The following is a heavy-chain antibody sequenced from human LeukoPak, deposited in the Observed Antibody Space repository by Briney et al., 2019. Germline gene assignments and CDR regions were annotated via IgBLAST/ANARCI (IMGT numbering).Heavy chain of an antibody. Sequence: SETLSLTCTVSGGSISSSSYYWGWIRQPPGKGLEWIGSTYYSGSTYYNPSLESRVTISVDTSKNQFSPKLSSVTAADTAVYYCASAGSYSVDYWGQGTLVTVSS. J-gene: IGHJ4*02. V-gene: IGHV4-39*01. D-gene: IGHD1-26*01. CDR2: TYYSGST. CDR1: GGSISSSSYY. CDR3: ASAGSYSVDY.